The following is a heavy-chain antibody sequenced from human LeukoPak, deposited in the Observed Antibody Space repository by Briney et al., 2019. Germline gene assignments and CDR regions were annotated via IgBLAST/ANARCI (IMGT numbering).Heavy chain of an antibody. CDR1: GGSISSYY. V-gene: IGHV4-59*12. D-gene: IGHD3-10*01. Sequence: SETLSLTCTVSGGSISSYYWSWIRQPPGKGLEWIGYIYYSGSTNYNPSLKSRVTISVDTSKNQFSLKLSSVTAADTAVYYCAGKKWFGEFYSFDYWGQGTLVTVSS. CDR3: AGKKWFGEFYSFDY. CDR2: IYYSGST. J-gene: IGHJ4*02.